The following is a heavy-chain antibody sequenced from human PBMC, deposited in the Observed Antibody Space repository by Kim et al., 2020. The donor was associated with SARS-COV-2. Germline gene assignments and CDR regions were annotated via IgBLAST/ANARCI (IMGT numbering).Heavy chain of an antibody. J-gene: IGHJ1*01. D-gene: IGHD2-21*02. Sequence: GESLKISCKGSGYSFTSYWIGWVRQMPGKGLEWMGIIYPGDSDTRYSPSFQGQVTISADKSISTAYLQWSSLKASDTAMYYCASLVGAYCGGDCYSQYFQHWGQGTLVTVSS. CDR2: IYPGDSDT. CDR1: GYSFTSYW. CDR3: ASLVGAYCGGDCYSQYFQH. V-gene: IGHV5-51*01.